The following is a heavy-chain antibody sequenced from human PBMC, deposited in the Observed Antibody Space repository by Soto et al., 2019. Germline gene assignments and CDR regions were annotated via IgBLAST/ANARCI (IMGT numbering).Heavy chain of an antibody. J-gene: IGHJ4*02. CDR2: ISGGGGST. D-gene: IGHD4-17*01. CDR3: TKFVFYGDSLVEY. Sequence: VQLLESGGDLVQPGGSLRLSCVASGLTFSRFALSWVRQSPGKGLEWVSAISGGGGSTYYADSVKGRFTVSRDNYKTTLYLQMNTLRAEDTAVYYCTKFVFYGDSLVEYWGQGTLVTVSS. CDR1: GLTFSRFA. V-gene: IGHV3-23*01.